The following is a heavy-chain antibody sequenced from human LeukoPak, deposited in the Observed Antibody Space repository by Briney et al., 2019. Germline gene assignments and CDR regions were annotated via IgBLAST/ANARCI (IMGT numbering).Heavy chain of an antibody. D-gene: IGHD1-20*01. V-gene: IGHV3-11*04. CDR1: GFTFSDYY. CDR3: ARWEGVTGTQCAFDI. CDR2: ISSSGSTI. J-gene: IGHJ3*02. Sequence: GGSLRLSCAASGFTFSDYYMSWIRQAPGKGLEWVSYISSSGSTIYYADSVKGRFTISRDNAKNSPYLQMNSLRAEDTAVYYCARWEGVTGTQCAFDIWGQGTMVTVSS.